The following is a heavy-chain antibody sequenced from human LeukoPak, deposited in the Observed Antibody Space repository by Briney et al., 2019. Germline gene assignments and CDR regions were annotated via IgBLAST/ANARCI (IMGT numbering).Heavy chain of an antibody. Sequence: PSETLSLTCAVYGGSFSGYYWSWIRQPPEKGLEGIGEINHSGSTNYNPSLKSRVTISVDTSKNQFSLKLSSVTAADTAVYYCARGVGYCSSTSCYTYYYGMDVWGQGTTVTVSS. D-gene: IGHD2-2*01. CDR1: GGSFSGYY. CDR3: ARGVGYCSSTSCYTYYYGMDV. V-gene: IGHV4-34*01. J-gene: IGHJ6*02. CDR2: INHSGST.